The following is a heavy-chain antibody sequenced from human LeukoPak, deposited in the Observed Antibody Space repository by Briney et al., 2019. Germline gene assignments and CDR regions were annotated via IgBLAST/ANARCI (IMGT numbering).Heavy chain of an antibody. CDR3: AREIAATGLDY. Sequence: SETLSLTCAVYGGSFSGYYWSWIRQPPGKGLEGIGEINHSGSTNYNPSLKSRVTISVDTSKNQFSLKLSSVTAADTAVYYCAREIAATGLDYWGQGTLVTVSS. CDR1: GGSFSGYY. J-gene: IGHJ4*02. V-gene: IGHV4-34*01. D-gene: IGHD6-13*01. CDR2: INHSGST.